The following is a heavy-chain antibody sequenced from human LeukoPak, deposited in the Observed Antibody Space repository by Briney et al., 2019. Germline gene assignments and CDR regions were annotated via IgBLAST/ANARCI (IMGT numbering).Heavy chain of an antibody. V-gene: IGHV4-38-2*02. CDR2: IYHSGST. D-gene: IGHD3-3*01. CDR3: ARGSPFGVDY. CDR1: GYSISSGYY. J-gene: IGHJ4*02. Sequence: SETLSLTCTVSGYSISSGYYWGWIRQPPGKGLEWIGSIYHSGSTYYNPSLKSRVTISVDTSKNQFSLKLSSVTAADTAVYYCARGSPFGVDYWGQGTLVTVSS.